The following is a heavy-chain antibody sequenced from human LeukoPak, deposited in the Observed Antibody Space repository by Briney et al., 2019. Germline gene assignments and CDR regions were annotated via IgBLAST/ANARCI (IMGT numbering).Heavy chain of an antibody. J-gene: IGHJ5*02. D-gene: IGHD6-13*01. CDR3: ASAEGLSSSWFWFDP. Sequence: ASVKVSCKASGGTFSSYAISWVRQAPGQRLEWMGWINAGNGNTKYSQKFQGRVTITRDTSASTAYMELSSLRSEDTAVYYCASAEGLSSSWFWFDPWGQGTLVTVSS. CDR1: GGTFSSYA. CDR2: INAGNGNT. V-gene: IGHV1-3*01.